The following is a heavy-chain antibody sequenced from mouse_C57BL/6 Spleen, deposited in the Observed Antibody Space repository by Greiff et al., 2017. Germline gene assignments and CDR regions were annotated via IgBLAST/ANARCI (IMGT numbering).Heavy chain of an antibody. D-gene: IGHD1-1*01. J-gene: IGHJ4*01. V-gene: IGHV1-72*01. Sequence: QVQLKQPGAELVKPGASVKLSCKASGYTFTSSWMHWVKQRPGRGLEWIGRFDPNSGGTKYNEKFKSKATLTVDKPSSTAYLQLSSLTSEDSAVYYCARHCPHYDGRSYALDYWGQGTSLTVSS. CDR2: FDPNSGGT. CDR3: ARHCPHYDGRSYALDY. CDR1: GYTFTSSW.